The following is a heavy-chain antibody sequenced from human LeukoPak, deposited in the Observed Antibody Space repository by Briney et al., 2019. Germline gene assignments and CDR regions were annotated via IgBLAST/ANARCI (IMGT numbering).Heavy chain of an antibody. CDR2: IKQDRSEK. V-gene: IGHV3-7*01. D-gene: IGHD3-9*01. J-gene: IGHJ4*02. CDR3: ASSNYDILTGPRYYFDY. CDR1: GFTFTNYW. Sequence: GGSLRLSCAASGFTFTNYWMSWVRQAPGKGLELVANIKQDRSEKYYVDSVKGRFTISRDNAKNSLYLQMNSLRAEDTAVYYCASSNYDILTGPRYYFDYWGQGTLVTVSS.